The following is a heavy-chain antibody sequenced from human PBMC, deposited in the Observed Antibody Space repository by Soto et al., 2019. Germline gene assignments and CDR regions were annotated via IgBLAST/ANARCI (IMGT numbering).Heavy chain of an antibody. Sequence: EVQLLESGGGLVQPGGSLRLSCVASGFTFSRYVMSWVRQAPGKGLEWVSTINSNGESKYYADSVKGRFTVSRDNSKNPLYLQMNGLRAEDTAVYYCARVPDLNYCSSTSCLYYFDYWGQGALVTVSS. J-gene: IGHJ4*02. V-gene: IGHV3-23*01. CDR1: GFTFSRYV. CDR3: ARVPDLNYCSSTSCLYYFDY. CDR2: INSNGESK. D-gene: IGHD2-2*01.